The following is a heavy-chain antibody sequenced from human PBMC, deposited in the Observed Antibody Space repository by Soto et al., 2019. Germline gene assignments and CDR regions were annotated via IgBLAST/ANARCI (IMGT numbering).Heavy chain of an antibody. V-gene: IGHV3-23*01. CDR3: AKNQGVELVPLATVDWFDP. CDR2: ISGSGFKK. Sequence: GGSLRLSCAASGFIFENFGMSWVRQAPGKGLEWISSISGSGFKKYYADSVKGRFTISRDNSKSTVYLELNNLSAEDTAVYHCAKNQGVELVPLATVDWFDPWGQGSVVTVSS. J-gene: IGHJ5*02. CDR1: GFIFENFG. D-gene: IGHD1-26*01.